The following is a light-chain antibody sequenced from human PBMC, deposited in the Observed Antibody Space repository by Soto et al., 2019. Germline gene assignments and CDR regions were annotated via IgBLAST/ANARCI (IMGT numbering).Light chain of an antibody. J-gene: IGKJ5*01. Sequence: EIVMTDSPATVSVSPGERATLSCRASQSVSSNLAWYQQKPGQAPRLLIYGASSRATGIPPRFSGSGSGTDFTLTISSLEPEDSAVYYCQQRHMWPITFGQGTRLEI. CDR1: QSVSSN. CDR3: QQRHMWPIT. V-gene: IGKV3-11*01. CDR2: GAS.